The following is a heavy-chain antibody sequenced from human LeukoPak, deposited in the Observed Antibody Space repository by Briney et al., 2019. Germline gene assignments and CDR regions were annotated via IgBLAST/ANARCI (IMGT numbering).Heavy chain of an antibody. J-gene: IGHJ4*02. CDR2: IYSAGFT. CDR3: ARADSNGWSNY. D-gene: IGHD6-19*01. V-gene: IGHV3-53*01. CDR1: GITVSSNY. Sequence: GGSLILYCAASGITVSSNYMRWLRRAPGTGLEWVSVIYSAGFTYYADSVKGRFAISRDNSKNTLYLQMNSLRAEDTALYHCARADSNGWSNYWGQGTLVTVSS.